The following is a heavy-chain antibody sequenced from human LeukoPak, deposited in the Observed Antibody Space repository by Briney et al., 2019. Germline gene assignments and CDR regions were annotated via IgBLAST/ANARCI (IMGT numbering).Heavy chain of an antibody. CDR3: ARDQGVAATSWFDP. CDR1: GYTFSSYG. Sequence: ASVKVSCKASGYTFSSYGISWVRQAPGQGLXXXXWISAYNGNTNYAQKLQGRVTMTTDTSTSTAYMELRSLRSDDTAVYYCARDQGVAATSWFDPWGQGTLVTVSS. V-gene: IGHV1-18*04. J-gene: IGHJ5*02. CDR2: ISAYNGNT. D-gene: IGHD2-15*01.